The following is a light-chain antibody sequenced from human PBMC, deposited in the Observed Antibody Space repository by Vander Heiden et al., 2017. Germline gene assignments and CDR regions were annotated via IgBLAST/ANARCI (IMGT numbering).Light chain of an antibody. CDR2: KAS. Sequence: IQMTKSPSTLSASVGEGVTITSGDIRGVQSWLAWYQQKPGKVPQLLIYKASSLESGVSSRFSGSGSGTEFTLTISSLQPDDFATYYCQQYHSYSTFGQGTKLEIK. J-gene: IGKJ2*01. CDR3: QQYHSYST. CDR1: RGVQSW. V-gene: IGKV1-5*03.